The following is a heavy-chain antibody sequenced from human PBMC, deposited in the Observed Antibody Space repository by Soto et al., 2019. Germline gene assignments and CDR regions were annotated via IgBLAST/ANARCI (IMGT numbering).Heavy chain of an antibody. CDR2: ISSSDNEK. D-gene: IGHD6-25*01. J-gene: IGHJ4*02. Sequence: EVELLESGGDLVHPGGSLRLSGAAYGFTFSSYGMSWVREAPGKGLEWVSSISSSDNEKFYAASVKGRFTISRDSSKNTLYLEMSSLRPEDTAVYYCVRRGYNWQFSAYWGQGTLVTVSS. V-gene: IGHV3-23*01. CDR1: GFTFSSYG. CDR3: VRRGYNWQFSAY.